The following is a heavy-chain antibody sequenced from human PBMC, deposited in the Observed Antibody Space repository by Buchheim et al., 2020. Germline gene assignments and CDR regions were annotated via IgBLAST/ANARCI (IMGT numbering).Heavy chain of an antibody. J-gene: IGHJ4*02. CDR1: GYTFFNYG. V-gene: IGHV1-18*01. CDR3: ARDIFCTTSSCYSDY. D-gene: IGHD3-22*01. CDR2: ISVYNGNT. Sequence: QVQLVQSGAEVKKPGASVKVFCKASGYTFFNYGISWVRQAPGQGLEWMGWISVYNGNTKYAQKFQGRVTMPTEISTSTAYMELRSLRSDDTAVYYCARDIFCTTSSCYSDYWGPGTL.